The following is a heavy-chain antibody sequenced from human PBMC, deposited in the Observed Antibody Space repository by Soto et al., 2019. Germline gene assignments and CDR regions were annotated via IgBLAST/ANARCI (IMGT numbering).Heavy chain of an antibody. CDR1: GFNFRNSA. V-gene: IGHV3-23*01. D-gene: IGHD3-16*01. J-gene: IGHJ5*01. CDR2: IHGRGGGT. Sequence: EVQLLDSGGGLVQPGGSLRLSCAASGFNFRNSAMSWVRQAPGQGLEWVSSIHGRGGGTYYADAVKGRFTVARDDSKETLELQGSSRRVDDTAIYDGAKDAVAQNGVWDGFDSWGQGTLVTVAS. CDR3: AKDAVAQNGVWDGFDS.